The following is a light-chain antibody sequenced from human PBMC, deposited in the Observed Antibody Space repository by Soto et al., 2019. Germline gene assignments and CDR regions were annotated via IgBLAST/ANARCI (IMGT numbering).Light chain of an antibody. CDR1: RXDVGKYNL. CDR2: EVN. V-gene: IGLV2-23*02. Sequence: QSALTQPDSVSGSPGQSITISCTGDRXDVGKYNLVSWYQQHPGTAPKLILFEVNKRPSVVSHRFSGSKSGNTASLTISGLQAEDESDYYCCSYAGTRTWVFGGGTKVTV. J-gene: IGLJ3*02. CDR3: CSYAGTRTWV.